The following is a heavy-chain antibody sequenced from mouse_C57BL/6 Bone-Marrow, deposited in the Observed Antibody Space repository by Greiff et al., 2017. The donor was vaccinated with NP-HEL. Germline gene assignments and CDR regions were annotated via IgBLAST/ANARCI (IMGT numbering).Heavy chain of an antibody. J-gene: IGHJ2*01. Sequence: VQLQQPGAELVKPGASVKLSCKASGYTFTSYWMHWAKQRPGQGLEWIGMIHPNSGSTNYNEKFKSKATLTVDKSSSTAYMQLSSLTSEDSAVYYCAREITTVEGTHFDYWGQGTTLTVSS. CDR2: IHPNSGST. D-gene: IGHD1-1*01. CDR3: AREITTVEGTHFDY. CDR1: GYTFTSYW. V-gene: IGHV1-64*01.